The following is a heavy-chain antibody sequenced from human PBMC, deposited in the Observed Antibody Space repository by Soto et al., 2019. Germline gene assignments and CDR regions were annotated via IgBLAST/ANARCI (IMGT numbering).Heavy chain of an antibody. D-gene: IGHD2-2*01. CDR1: GFSLTTSGVG. J-gene: IGHJ5*02. V-gene: IGHV2-5*01. CDR2: IYWNDDK. CDR3: AHHTITPATNWFDP. Sequence: DSGPTLVNPTQTLTLTCTFSGFSLTTSGVGVGWIRQPPGKALEWLALIYWNDDKRYSPSLRGRLTITKDTSKNQVVLAMTNMDPVDTATYYCAHHTITPATNWFDPWGLGTLVTVSS.